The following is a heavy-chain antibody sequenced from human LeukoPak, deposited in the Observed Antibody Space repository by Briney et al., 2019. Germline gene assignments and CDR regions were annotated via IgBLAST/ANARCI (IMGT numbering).Heavy chain of an antibody. Sequence: ASVKVSCKASGGTFSSYAISWVRQAPGQGLEWMGRIIPILGIANYAQKFQGRVTITADKSTSTAYMELSSLRSEDTAVYYCARVSSGEGLDYWGQGTLVTVSS. CDR3: ARVSSGEGLDY. V-gene: IGHV1-69*04. D-gene: IGHD4-17*01. J-gene: IGHJ4*02. CDR2: IIPILGIA. CDR1: GGTFSSYA.